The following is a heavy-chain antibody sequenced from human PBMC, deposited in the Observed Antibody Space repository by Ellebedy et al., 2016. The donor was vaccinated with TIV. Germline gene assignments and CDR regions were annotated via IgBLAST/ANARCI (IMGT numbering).Heavy chain of an antibody. Sequence: ASVKVSCXASGYTFTNYYIHWLRQPPGQGLEWMGIIVPSGGSTNFAPKFQDRVTMTRDTSTSTVYMELSSLRSEDTAVFYCARELPSSYYFDYWGQGTLVTVSS. V-gene: IGHV1-46*01. J-gene: IGHJ4*02. CDR1: GYTFTNYY. CDR3: ARELPSSYYFDY. CDR2: IVPSGGST.